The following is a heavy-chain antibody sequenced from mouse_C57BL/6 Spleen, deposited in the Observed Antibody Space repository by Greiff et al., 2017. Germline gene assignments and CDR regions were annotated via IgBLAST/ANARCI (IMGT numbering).Heavy chain of an antibody. Sequence: QVQLQQSGPGLVQPSQSLSITCTVSGFSLTSYGVHWVRQPPGKGLEWLGVIWSGGSTDYNAAFISRRSISKDNSKSQVFFKMNSLQADDTAIYYCAKIYYDYDGFAYWGQGTLVTVSA. CDR2: IWSGGST. J-gene: IGHJ3*01. D-gene: IGHD2-4*01. CDR1: GFSLTSYG. V-gene: IGHV2-4*01. CDR3: AKIYYDYDGFAY.